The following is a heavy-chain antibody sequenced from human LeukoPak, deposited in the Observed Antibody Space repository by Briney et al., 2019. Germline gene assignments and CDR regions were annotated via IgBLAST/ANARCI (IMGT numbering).Heavy chain of an antibody. CDR1: GFTFSNYW. CDR3: ARWNVAYDA. V-gene: IGHV4-59*01. D-gene: IGHD1-1*01. J-gene: IGHJ5*02. Sequence: ASLRLSCAASGFTFSNYWMSWLRQPPGQGLEWIGWIYYTGTTSYNPSLKGRVTMSIDTSKNQFSLRLSSVTAADTAMYFCARWNVAYDAWGQATLVTVSS. CDR2: IYYTGTT.